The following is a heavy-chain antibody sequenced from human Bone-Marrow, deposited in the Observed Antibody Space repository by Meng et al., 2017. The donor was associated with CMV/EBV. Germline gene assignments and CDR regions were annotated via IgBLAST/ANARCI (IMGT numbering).Heavy chain of an antibody. CDR1: GFTFSGST. D-gene: IGHD6-19*01. CDR3: IRGSSGGAYYGLDV. V-gene: IGHV3-73*01. Sequence: GGSLRLSCAASGFTFSGSTIYWVRQASGKGLEWVGRIRTKANNYATEYAASVKGRFTCSRDDSKSTAYLQINSLKTEDTAVYYCIRGSSGGAYYGLDVWGQGTTVNVSS. J-gene: IGHJ6*01. CDR2: IRTKANNYAT.